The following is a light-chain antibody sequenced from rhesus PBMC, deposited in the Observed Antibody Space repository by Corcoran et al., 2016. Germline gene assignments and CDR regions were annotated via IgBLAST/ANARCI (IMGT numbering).Light chain of an antibody. Sequence: QTAPSQSPSVSGSAGQSVTISCTRTSSDIGGYNYVSWYQQHPGKAPKLLIYEVTKRPSGVSDRFSGSKSGNTASLTISGLQAEDEADYYCCSYRSGSTYIFGSGTRLTVL. V-gene: IGLV2-13*02. CDR2: EVT. J-gene: IGLJ1*01. CDR1: SSDIGGYNY. CDR3: CSYRSGSTYI.